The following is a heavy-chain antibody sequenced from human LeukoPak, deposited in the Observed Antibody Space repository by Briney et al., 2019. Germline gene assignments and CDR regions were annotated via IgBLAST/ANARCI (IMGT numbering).Heavy chain of an antibody. CDR3: AREVADYGGYYYYHYMDV. D-gene: IGHD4-23*01. CDR2: IYTSGIT. V-gene: IGHV4-4*07. Sequence: SETLSLTCTVSGGSISSYYWSWIRQPAGKGLEWIGRIYTSGITNYNPSLKSRVTMSVDTSKNQFSLELTSVTAADTAVYYCAREVADYGGYYYYHYMDVWGKGTTVTISS. CDR1: GGSISSYY. J-gene: IGHJ6*03.